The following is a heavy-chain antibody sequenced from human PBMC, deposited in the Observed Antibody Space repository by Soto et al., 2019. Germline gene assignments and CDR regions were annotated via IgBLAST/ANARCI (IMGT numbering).Heavy chain of an antibody. V-gene: IGHV3-7*01. Sequence: EVHLVDSGGGLVQPGGSLRLSCVASGFPFSSYLMSWVRQAPGKGLEWVANIKEAGSDKYYGDSVKGRFTISRDNAKNSLYLQMNSLRVEDTAVYYCVGVSLTGSWGQGTLVAVSS. J-gene: IGHJ5*02. CDR1: GFPFSSYL. CDR2: IKEAGSDK. D-gene: IGHD3-9*01. CDR3: VGVSLTGS.